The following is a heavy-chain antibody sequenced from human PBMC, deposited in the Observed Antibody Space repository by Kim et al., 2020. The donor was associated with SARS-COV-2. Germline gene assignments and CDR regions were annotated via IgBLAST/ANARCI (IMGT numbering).Heavy chain of an antibody. Sequence: TANSAQKVQGRVTIPADESTSTAYMELSSLRSEDMAVYYCAREGGSHWNYWGQGTLVTVSS. CDR2: TA. CDR3: AREGGSHWNY. V-gene: IGHV1-69*01. D-gene: IGHD1-26*01. J-gene: IGHJ4*02.